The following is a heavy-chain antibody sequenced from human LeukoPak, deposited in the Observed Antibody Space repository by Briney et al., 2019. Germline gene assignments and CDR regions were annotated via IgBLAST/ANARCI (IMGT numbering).Heavy chain of an antibody. CDR2: INPNSGGT. CDR1: GYTFTGYY. CDR3: ARFEYSSSSPTPF. V-gene: IGHV1-2*02. D-gene: IGHD6-6*01. Sequence: ASVKVSCKASGYTFTGYYMHWVRQAPGQGLEWMGWINPNSGGTNYAQKFQGRVTMTRDTSISTAYMELSRLRSDDTAVYYCARFEYSSSSPTPFWGQGTLVTVSS. J-gene: IGHJ4*02.